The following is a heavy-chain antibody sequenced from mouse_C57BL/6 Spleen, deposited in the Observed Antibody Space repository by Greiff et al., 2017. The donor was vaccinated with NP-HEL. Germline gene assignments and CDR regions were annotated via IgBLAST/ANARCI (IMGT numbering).Heavy chain of an antibody. Sequence: QVQLQQSGPELVKPGASVKISCKASGYAFSSSWMNWVKQRPGKGLEWIGRIYPGDGDTNYNGKFKGKATLTADKSSSTAYMQLSSLTSEDSAVYFCARWPYYYGSSYDAMDYWGQGTSVTVSS. CDR3: ARWPYYYGSSYDAMDY. D-gene: IGHD1-1*01. CDR1: GYAFSSSW. CDR2: IYPGDGDT. J-gene: IGHJ4*01. V-gene: IGHV1-82*01.